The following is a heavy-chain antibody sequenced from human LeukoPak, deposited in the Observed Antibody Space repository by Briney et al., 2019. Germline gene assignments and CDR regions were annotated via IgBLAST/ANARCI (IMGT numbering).Heavy chain of an antibody. V-gene: IGHV3-66*01. Sequence: GGSLRLSCTASGFIVTNNYINWVRQAPGRGLEGVSLVYSGGCTYYADSVKGRFTISRDNSKNMAYLQMNSLRAEDTAMYYCARDPPEVLIDTYGWGQGTLVTVSS. CDR3: ARDPPEVLIDTYG. D-gene: IGHD2-8*01. CDR2: VYSGGCT. J-gene: IGHJ4*02. CDR1: GFIVTNNY.